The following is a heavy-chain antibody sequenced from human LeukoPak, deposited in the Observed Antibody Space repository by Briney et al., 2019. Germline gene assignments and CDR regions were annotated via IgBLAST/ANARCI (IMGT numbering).Heavy chain of an antibody. V-gene: IGHV3-11*01. J-gene: IGHJ4*02. CDR1: GFTFSDYY. CDR2: ISSSGSTI. Sequence: GGSLRLSCAASGFTFSDYYMSWIRQAPGKGLEWVSYISSSGSTIYYADSVKGRFTISRDNAKNSLYLHMNSLGAEDTAVYYCARYIGSGYYGIQTTHFDYWGQGTLVTVSS. CDR3: ARYIGSGYYGIQTTHFDY. D-gene: IGHD3-22*01.